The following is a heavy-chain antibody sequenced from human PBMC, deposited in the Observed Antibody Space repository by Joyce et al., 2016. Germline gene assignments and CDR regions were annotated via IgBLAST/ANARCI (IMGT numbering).Heavy chain of an antibody. J-gene: IGHJ4*02. Sequence: QVQLVQSGADVKKPGASVKVSCMASGYSFTSSGISWVRQAPGQGLEWMGWISAHNGNTNYAQKFQGRVTMTTDTSTSTAYMELRSLRSDDTAVYYCARDAPILQIMGSWDYWGQGTLVTVSS. V-gene: IGHV1-18*01. CDR1: GYSFTSSG. CDR2: ISAHNGNT. D-gene: IGHD2-2*02. CDR3: ARDAPILQIMGSWDY.